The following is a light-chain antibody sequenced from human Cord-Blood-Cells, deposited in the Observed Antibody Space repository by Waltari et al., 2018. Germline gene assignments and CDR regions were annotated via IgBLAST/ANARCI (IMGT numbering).Light chain of an antibody. J-gene: IGKJ3*01. CDR3: QQSYSTPFT. Sequence: DIQMTQSPSSLSASVGDIVTITCRASQSIRSYLNWYQQNPGKAPKLLIYAASSLQSGVPSRFSGSGSGTDFTLTISSLQPEDFATYYCQQSYSTPFTFGPGTKVDIK. CDR2: AAS. CDR1: QSIRSY. V-gene: IGKV1-39*01.